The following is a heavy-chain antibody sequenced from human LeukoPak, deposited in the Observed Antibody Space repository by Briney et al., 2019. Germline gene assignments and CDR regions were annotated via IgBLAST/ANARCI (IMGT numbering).Heavy chain of an antibody. CDR1: GFTFSTYW. CDR3: ARPVSRAYWSDL. CDR2: IKQDGNDK. V-gene: IGHV3-7*01. Sequence: PGGSLRLSCAASGFTFSTYWMSWVRQAPGKGLEWVANIKQDGNDKYYVDSVKGRFTISRGNAKNSLYLQMNSLRAEDTAVYYCARPVSRAYWSDLWGQGTLVTVSS. D-gene: IGHD2-2*01. J-gene: IGHJ5*02.